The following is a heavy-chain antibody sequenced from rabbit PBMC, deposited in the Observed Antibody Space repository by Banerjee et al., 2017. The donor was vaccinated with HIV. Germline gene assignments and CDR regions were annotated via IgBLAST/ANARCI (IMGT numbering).Heavy chain of an antibody. CDR1: GLTISSSYW. J-gene: IGHJ4*01. D-gene: IGHD8-1*01. Sequence: QSLEESGGDLVKPGASLTLSCKASGLTISSSYWMCWVRQAPGKGLEWIGCISTGDGITAYASWVYGRFTISKTSSTTVTLQMTSLTAADTATYFCASDAGISGYTGYFDLWGPGTLVTVS. CDR3: ASDAGISGYTGYFDL. CDR2: ISTGDGIT. V-gene: IGHV1S40*01.